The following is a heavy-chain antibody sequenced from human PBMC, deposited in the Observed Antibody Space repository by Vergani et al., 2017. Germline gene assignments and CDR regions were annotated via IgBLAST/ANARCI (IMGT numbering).Heavy chain of an antibody. CDR2: TWYEGNNK. CDR1: GFTFNQYG. J-gene: IGHJ5*02. V-gene: IGHV3-33*01. D-gene: IGHD1-14*01. Sequence: QVQLLESGGGVVQPGRSLRLSCAASGFTFNQYGMHWVRQAPGKGLEWVAVTWYEGNNKQYADSVKGRFTISRDNSKSTMYLQMNSLRDEDTGVYYCARDLRLLYNRFDPWGQGTLVTVSS. CDR3: ARDLRLLYNRFDP.